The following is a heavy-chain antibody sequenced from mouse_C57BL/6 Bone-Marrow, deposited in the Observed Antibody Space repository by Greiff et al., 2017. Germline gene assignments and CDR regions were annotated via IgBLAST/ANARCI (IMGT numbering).Heavy chain of an antibody. CDR3: TSGLIYYYGSSAFDY. J-gene: IGHJ2*01. CDR1: GYTFTSYW. V-gene: IGHV1-5*01. Sequence: VQLQQSGTVLARPGASVKMSCKTSGYTFTSYWMHWVKQRPGQGLEWIGAIYPGNSDTSYNQKFKGKAKLTAVTSASTAYMELSSLTNEDSAVYYCTSGLIYYYGSSAFDYWGQGTTLTVSS. CDR2: IYPGNSDT. D-gene: IGHD1-1*01.